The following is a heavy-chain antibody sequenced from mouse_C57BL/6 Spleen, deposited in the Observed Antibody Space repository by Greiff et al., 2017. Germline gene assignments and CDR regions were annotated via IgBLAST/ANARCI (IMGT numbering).Heavy chain of an antibody. J-gene: IGHJ2*01. Sequence: QVQLQQSGPELVKPGASVKISCKASGYAFSSSWMNWVKQRPGKGLEWIGRIYPGDGDTNYNGKFKGKATVTADKSYSTAYMQLSSLTSEDSAVYFCARNWEDYFDYWGQGITLTGAS. V-gene: IGHV1-82*01. D-gene: IGHD4-1*01. CDR2: IYPGDGDT. CDR3: ARNWEDYFDY. CDR1: GYAFSSSW.